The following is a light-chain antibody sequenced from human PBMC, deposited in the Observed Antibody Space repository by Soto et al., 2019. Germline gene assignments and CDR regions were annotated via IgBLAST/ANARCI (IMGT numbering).Light chain of an antibody. CDR2: KAS. CDR1: QRISTW. V-gene: IGKV1-5*03. J-gene: IGKJ4*01. Sequence: DIQMPQSPSTLSSSVGDRVTISCRASQRISTWLAWYQQKPGKAPKLLIHKASTLESGVPSRFSGGGSGTDFTLTIHSLQPDDFATYYCQQYDAYPLTFGGGTKVDIK. CDR3: QQYDAYPLT.